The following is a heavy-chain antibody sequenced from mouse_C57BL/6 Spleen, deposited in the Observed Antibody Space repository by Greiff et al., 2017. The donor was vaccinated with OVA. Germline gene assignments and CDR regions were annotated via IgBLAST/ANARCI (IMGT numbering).Heavy chain of an antibody. V-gene: IGHV1-61*01. D-gene: IGHD1-1*01. CDR2: IYPSDSET. Sequence: QVQLQQPGAELVRPGSSVKLSCKASGYTFTSYWMDWVKQRPGQGLEWIGNIYPSDSETHYNQKFKDKATLTVDKSSSTAYMQLSSLTSEDSAVYYCAREGAYGRRSYWYFDVWGTGTTVTVSS. CDR1: GYTFTSYW. J-gene: IGHJ1*03. CDR3: AREGAYGRRSYWYFDV.